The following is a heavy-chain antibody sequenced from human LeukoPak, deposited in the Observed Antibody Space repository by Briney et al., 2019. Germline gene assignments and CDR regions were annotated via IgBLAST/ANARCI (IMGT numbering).Heavy chain of an antibody. D-gene: IGHD2-2*01. V-gene: IGHV3-23*01. CDR2: ISKRSKSGDST. J-gene: IGHJ4*02. Sequence: GGSLRLSCAASGFSFSNYAMSWVRQAPGKGLEWVSAISKRSKSGDSTYYADSVKGRFTISRDNSKNTLYLQMNSLRAEDTAVYYCARDDQLLDGLPDYWGQGTLVTVSS. CDR1: GFSFSNYA. CDR3: ARDDQLLDGLPDY.